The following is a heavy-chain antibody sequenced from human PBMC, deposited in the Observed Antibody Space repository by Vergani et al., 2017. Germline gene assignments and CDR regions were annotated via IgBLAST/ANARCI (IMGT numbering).Heavy chain of an antibody. J-gene: IGHJ4*02. CDR2: IYYSGST. D-gene: IGHD6-13*01. Sequence: QLQLQESGPGLVKPSETLSLTCTVSGGSISSGGYYWSWIRQHPGKGLEWIGYIYYSGSTYYNPSLKSRVTISVDTSKNQFSLKLSSVTAADTAVCYCARGSGIAAACTFDYWGQGTLVTVSS. CDR1: GGSISSGGYY. CDR3: ARGSGIAAACTFDY. V-gene: IGHV4-31*03.